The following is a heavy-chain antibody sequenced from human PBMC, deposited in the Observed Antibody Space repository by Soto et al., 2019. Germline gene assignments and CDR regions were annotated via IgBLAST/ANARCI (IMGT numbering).Heavy chain of an antibody. CDR2: ISYDGSNK. CDR1: GFTFSSYG. J-gene: IGHJ5*02. CDR3: AKERGRSSGYSMMFDP. D-gene: IGHD6-13*01. V-gene: IGHV3-30*18. Sequence: GGSLRLSCAASGFTFSSYGMHWVRQAPGKALERVAFISYDGSNKYYADSVKGRFTISRDNSKNTLYLQMNSLRAEDTAVYYCAKERGRSSGYSMMFDPWGQGTLVNVAS.